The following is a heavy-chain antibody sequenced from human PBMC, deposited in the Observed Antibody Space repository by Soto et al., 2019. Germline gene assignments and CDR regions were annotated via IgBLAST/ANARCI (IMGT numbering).Heavy chain of an antibody. D-gene: IGHD3-22*01. Sequence: ETLSLTCTVSGGSISSYYWSWIRQPPGKGLEWIGYIYYSGSTNYNPSLKSRVTISVDTSKNQFSLQLSSVTAADTAVYYCARFYYDSTDDAFDIWGQGTMVTVSS. CDR2: IYYSGST. J-gene: IGHJ3*02. CDR3: ARFYYDSTDDAFDI. CDR1: GGSISSYY. V-gene: IGHV4-59*08.